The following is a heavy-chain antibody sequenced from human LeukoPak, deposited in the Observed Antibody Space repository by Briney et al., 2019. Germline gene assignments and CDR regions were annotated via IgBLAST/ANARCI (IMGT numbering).Heavy chain of an antibody. CDR2: INPNSGGT. J-gene: IGHJ3*02. V-gene: IGHV1-2*06. Sequence: ASVKVSCKASGYTFTGYYMHWVQQAPGQGLEWMGRINPNSGGTNYAQKFQGRVTMTRDTSISTAYMELSRLRSDDTAVYYCARDRIAVAAFDAFDIWGQGTMVTVSS. D-gene: IGHD6-19*01. CDR1: GYTFTGYY. CDR3: ARDRIAVAAFDAFDI.